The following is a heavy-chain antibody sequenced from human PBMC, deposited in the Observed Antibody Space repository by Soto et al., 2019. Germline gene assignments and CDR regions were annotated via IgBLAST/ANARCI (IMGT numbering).Heavy chain of an antibody. V-gene: IGHV3-15*07. Sequence: PGGSLRLSCAASGFTFSNAWISWVSQAPGKGLEWVGRVKSKNDGGTTDFAAPVKGRFAISRDDSKNMVYLEMNSLQTEDTAIYYCTTDSYITSIIVRFDYWGHGTPVTVSS. D-gene: IGHD3-22*01. CDR3: TTDSYITSIIVRFDY. J-gene: IGHJ4*01. CDR1: GFTFSNAW. CDR2: VKSKNDGGTT.